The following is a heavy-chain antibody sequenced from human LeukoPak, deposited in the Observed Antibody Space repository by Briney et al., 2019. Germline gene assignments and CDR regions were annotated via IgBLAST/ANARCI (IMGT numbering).Heavy chain of an antibody. CDR3: ARRPTLAAGHYYYMDV. Sequence: PSQTLSLTCTVSGGSISSGSYYWSWIRQPAGKGLEWIGYVYYSGTTDYNPSLMSRVSISVDTSKNQFSLRLSSVTAADTAVYYCARRPTLAAGHYYYMDVWGKGTTVIVSS. V-gene: IGHV4-61*09. CDR1: GGSISSGSYY. CDR2: VYYSGTT. J-gene: IGHJ6*03.